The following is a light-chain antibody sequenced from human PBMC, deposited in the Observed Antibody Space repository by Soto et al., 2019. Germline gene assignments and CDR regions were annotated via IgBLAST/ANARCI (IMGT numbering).Light chain of an antibody. CDR1: QSVSSSY. CDR2: GAS. CDR3: QQYGSSPPRVT. V-gene: IGKV3-20*01. Sequence: EIVLTQSPGTLSLSPGERATLSCRASQSVSSSYLAWYQQKPGQAPRPLIYGASSRATGIPDRFSGSGSGTDFTLTISRLEPEDFAVYYCQQYGSSPPRVTFGGGTKVDIK. J-gene: IGKJ4*01.